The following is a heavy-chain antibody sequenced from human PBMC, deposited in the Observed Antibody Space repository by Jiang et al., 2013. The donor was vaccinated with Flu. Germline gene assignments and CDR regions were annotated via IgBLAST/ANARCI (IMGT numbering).Heavy chain of an antibody. CDR3: ARSITVTTGYYYYYGMDV. D-gene: IGHD4-17*01. CDR2: INPSGGST. V-gene: IGHV1-46*01. Sequence: PGASVKVSCKASGYTFTSYYMHWVRQAPGQGLEWMGIINPSGGSTSYAQKFQGRVTMTRDTSTSTVYMELSSLRSEDTAVYYCARSITVTTGYYYYYGMDVWGKGTTVTVSS. CDR1: GYTFTSYY. J-gene: IGHJ6*04.